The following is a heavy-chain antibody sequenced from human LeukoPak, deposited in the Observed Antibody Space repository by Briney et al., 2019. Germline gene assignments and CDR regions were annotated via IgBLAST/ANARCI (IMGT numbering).Heavy chain of an antibody. V-gene: IGHV3-33*01. CDR2: IWYDGSNK. CDR1: GFTFSSYG. Sequence: GRSLRLSCAASGFTFSSYGMNWVRQAPGKGLEWVAVIWYDGSNKYYAASVKGRFTISRDNSKNTLYLQMNSLRAEDTALYYCARDRGVLATTYFDYWGQGTLVTVSS. D-gene: IGHD5-24*01. CDR3: ARDRGVLATTYFDY. J-gene: IGHJ4*02.